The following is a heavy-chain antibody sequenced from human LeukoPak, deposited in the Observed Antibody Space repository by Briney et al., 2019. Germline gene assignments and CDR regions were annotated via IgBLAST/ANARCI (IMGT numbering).Heavy chain of an antibody. J-gene: IGHJ3*01. D-gene: IGHD3-10*01. V-gene: IGHV3-48*01. CDR2: ISFSSATI. CDR1: GFTFSSYS. CDR3: ARDTHYYGSGSPAFDL. Sequence: GGSRRLSCEASGFTFSSYSMNWVRQAPGRGLEWVSYISFSSATIHYADSVKGRFTISRDNAKNSLYLQFNSLRAEDTALYYCARDTHYYGSGSPAFDLWGRGTMVTVSS.